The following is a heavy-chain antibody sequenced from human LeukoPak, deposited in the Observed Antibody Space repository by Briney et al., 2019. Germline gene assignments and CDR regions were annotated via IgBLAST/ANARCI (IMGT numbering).Heavy chain of an antibody. V-gene: IGHV1-2*02. J-gene: IGHJ5*01. D-gene: IGHD3-22*01. Sequence: ASVKVSCKASGYTFTGYYMHWVRQVPGQGLEWMGCINPNSGVTNYAQKFQGRVTMTRDTSISTAYMDLSSLRSDDTAVYYCARGRGKVVVTWFDSWAREPWSPSPQ. CDR2: INPNSGVT. CDR3: ARGRGKVVVTWFDS. CDR1: GYTFTGYY.